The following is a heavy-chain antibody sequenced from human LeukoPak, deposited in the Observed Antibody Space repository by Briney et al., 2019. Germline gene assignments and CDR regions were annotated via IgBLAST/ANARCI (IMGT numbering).Heavy chain of an antibody. CDR2: ISSSGSTI. CDR1: GFTFSSYE. CDR3: ARDGGYCSSTSCFSYMDV. V-gene: IGHV3-48*03. D-gene: IGHD2-2*01. Sequence: GGSLKLSCAASGFTFSSYEMNWVRQAPGKGLEWVSYISSSGSTIYYADSVKGRFTISRDNAKNSLYLQMNSLRAEDTAVYYCARDGGYCSSTSCFSYMDVWGKGTTVTISS. J-gene: IGHJ6*03.